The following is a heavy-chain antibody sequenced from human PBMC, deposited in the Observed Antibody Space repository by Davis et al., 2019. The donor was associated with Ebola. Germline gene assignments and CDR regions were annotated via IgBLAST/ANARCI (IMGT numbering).Heavy chain of an antibody. Sequence: MPSETLSLTCTVSGGSISSQTDYWGWIRQSPGKGLEWIATIYYSGSTYYNPSLKSRVTISVDTSKNQFSLKLSSVTAADTAVYYCARDNGRGYYSRFDYWGQGTLVTVSS. V-gene: IGHV4-39*07. J-gene: IGHJ4*02. CDR1: GGSISSQTDY. CDR3: ARDNGRGYYSRFDY. D-gene: IGHD3-22*01. CDR2: IYYSGST.